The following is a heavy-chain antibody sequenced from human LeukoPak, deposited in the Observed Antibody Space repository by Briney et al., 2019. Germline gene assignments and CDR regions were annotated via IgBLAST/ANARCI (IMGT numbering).Heavy chain of an antibody. Sequence: SETLSLTCAVYGGSFSGYYWSWIRQPPGKGLEWIGEINHSGSTNYTPSLKSRVTISVDTSKNQFSLKLRSVTAADTAVYYCARATRAGYSSGWYYFDYWGQGTLVTVSS. D-gene: IGHD6-19*01. V-gene: IGHV4-34*01. CDR3: ARATRAGYSSGWYYFDY. J-gene: IGHJ4*02. CDR1: GGSFSGYY. CDR2: INHSGST.